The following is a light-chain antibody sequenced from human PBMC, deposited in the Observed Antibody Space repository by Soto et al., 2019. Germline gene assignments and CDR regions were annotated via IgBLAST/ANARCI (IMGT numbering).Light chain of an antibody. CDR1: QGISSY. V-gene: IGKV1-27*01. J-gene: IGKJ4*01. CDR2: AAP. CDR3: HQYDSASSPT. Sequence: DIQMTQSPSSLSASVGDRVTVTCRASQGISSYLAWYQQKPGKVPKLLIFAAPTLHPGVPSRFSGSGSGTDFTLTIRSLQPEDVAPYYCHQYDSASSPTFGGGTKVEIK.